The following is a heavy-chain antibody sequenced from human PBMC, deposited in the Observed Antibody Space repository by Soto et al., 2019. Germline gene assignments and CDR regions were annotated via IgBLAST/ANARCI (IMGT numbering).Heavy chain of an antibody. CDR3: GKDTSNTITNNYYYYGMDV. CDR1: GFPFSSYA. V-gene: IGHV3-30-3*01. D-gene: IGHD4-4*01. Sequence: GGSLRLSCAASGFPFSSYAMHWVRQDTGKGLEWVAVISYDGSNKYYADSVKGRFTISRDNSKNTLYLQMNSLRAEDTAVYYCGKDTSNTITNNYYYYGMDVWGQGTTVTVSS. CDR2: ISYDGSNK. J-gene: IGHJ6*02.